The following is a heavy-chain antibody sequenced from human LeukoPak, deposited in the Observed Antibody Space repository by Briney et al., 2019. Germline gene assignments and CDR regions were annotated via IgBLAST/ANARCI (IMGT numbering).Heavy chain of an antibody. CDR2: IYYSGST. CDR3: ARDNGIAVAGPRFDY. J-gene: IGHJ4*02. V-gene: IGHV4-59*01. CDR1: GGSISSYY. D-gene: IGHD6-19*01. Sequence: SETLSLTCTVSGGSISSYYWSWIRQPPGKGLEWIGYIYYSGSTNYNPSLKSRVTISVDTSKNQFSLKLSSATAADTAVYYCARDNGIAVAGPRFDYWGQGTLVTVSS.